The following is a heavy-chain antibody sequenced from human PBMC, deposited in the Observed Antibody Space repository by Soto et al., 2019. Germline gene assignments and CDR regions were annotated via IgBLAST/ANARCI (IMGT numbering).Heavy chain of an antibody. J-gene: IGHJ4*02. V-gene: IGHV4-34*01. CDR3: ARGKLSDYVWGSYRYHFDY. D-gene: IGHD3-16*02. CDR1: CGSFSGYY. Sequence: SETLSLTCAVYCGSFSGYYWSWIRQPPGKGLEWIGEINHSGSTNYNPSLKSRVTISVDTSKNQFSLKLSSVTAADTAVYYCARGKLSDYVWGSYRYHFDYWGQGTVVTVSS. CDR2: INHSGST.